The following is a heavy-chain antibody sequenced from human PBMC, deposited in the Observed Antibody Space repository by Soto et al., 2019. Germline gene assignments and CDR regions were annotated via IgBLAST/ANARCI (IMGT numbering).Heavy chain of an antibody. CDR2: INPSGGST. D-gene: IGHD5-12*01. CDR1: GYTFTSYY. J-gene: IGHJ6*02. CDR3: ARSLRGYSGYGRGLGMDV. V-gene: IGHV1-46*01. Sequence: ASVKVSCKASGYTFTSYYMHWVRQAPGQGLEWMGIINPSGGSTSYAQKFQGRVTMTRDTSTSTVYMELSSLRSEDTAVYYCARSLRGYSGYGRGLGMDVWGQGNTVTVSS.